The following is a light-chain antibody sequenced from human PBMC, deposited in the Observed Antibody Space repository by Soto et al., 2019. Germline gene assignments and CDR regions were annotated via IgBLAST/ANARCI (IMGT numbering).Light chain of an antibody. Sequence: DIQMTQSPSTLSASVGDRVTITCRASQSISSWLAWYQQKPGKAPKLLIYKASSLESGVPSRFSGSGSGTEFTLTISSLQPDDFATYYCQQCSTSPYTFGQGTTLEIK. J-gene: IGKJ2*01. V-gene: IGKV1-5*03. CDR3: QQCSTSPYT. CDR2: KAS. CDR1: QSISSW.